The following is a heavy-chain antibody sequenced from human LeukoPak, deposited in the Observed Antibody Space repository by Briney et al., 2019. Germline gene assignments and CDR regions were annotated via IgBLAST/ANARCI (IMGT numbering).Heavy chain of an antibody. J-gene: IGHJ4*02. CDR3: ARHSLGYYYDSSGYYGSDY. D-gene: IGHD3-22*01. Sequence: PSETLSLTCTVSGGSISSSSYYWGWIRQPPGKGLEWIGSIYYSGSTYYNPSLKSRVTISVDTSKNQFSLKLSSVTAADTAAYYCARHSLGYYYDSSGYYGSDYWGQGTLVTVSS. V-gene: IGHV4-39*01. CDR1: GGSISSSSYY. CDR2: IYYSGST.